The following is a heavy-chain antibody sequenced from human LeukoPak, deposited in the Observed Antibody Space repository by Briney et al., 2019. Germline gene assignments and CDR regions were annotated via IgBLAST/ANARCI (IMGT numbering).Heavy chain of an antibody. Sequence: SETLSLTCTVSGGSISSSNYYWGWIRQPPGKGLEWIGSIYYSGSTYYNPSLKSRVTTSVDTSKNQFSLKLSSVTAADTAVYYCARVSGWNPLQAAHLDYWGQGTLVTVSS. D-gene: IGHD6-19*01. CDR2: IYYSGST. V-gene: IGHV4-39*07. CDR1: GGSISSSNYY. CDR3: ARVSGWNPLQAAHLDY. J-gene: IGHJ4*02.